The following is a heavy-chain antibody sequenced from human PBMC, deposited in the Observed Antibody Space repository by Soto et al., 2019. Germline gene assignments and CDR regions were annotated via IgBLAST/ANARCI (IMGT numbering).Heavy chain of an antibody. CDR2: INPNSGGT. V-gene: IGHV1-2*04. Sequence: QVQLVQSGAEVKKPGASVKVSCKASGYTFTGYYMHWVRQAPGQGLEWMGWINPNSGGTNYAQKFQGWVTMTRDTSISTAYMELSRLRSDDTAVYYCARERQGGYGSSSNFDYWGQGTLVTVSS. CDR3: ARERQGGYGSSSNFDY. D-gene: IGHD6-6*01. J-gene: IGHJ4*02. CDR1: GYTFTGYY.